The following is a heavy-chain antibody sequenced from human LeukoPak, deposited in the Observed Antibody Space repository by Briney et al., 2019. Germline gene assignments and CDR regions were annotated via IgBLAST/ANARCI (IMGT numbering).Heavy chain of an antibody. Sequence: PSETLSLTCAVSGGSISSSNWWSWVRQPPGKGLEWIGEIYHSGSTNYNPSLKSRVTISVDKSKNQFSLKLSSVTAADTAVCYCARAWGRTAMAPDYWGQGTLVTVSS. CDR3: ARAWGRTAMAPDY. CDR1: GGSISSSNW. CDR2: IYHSGST. V-gene: IGHV4-4*02. D-gene: IGHD5-18*01. J-gene: IGHJ4*02.